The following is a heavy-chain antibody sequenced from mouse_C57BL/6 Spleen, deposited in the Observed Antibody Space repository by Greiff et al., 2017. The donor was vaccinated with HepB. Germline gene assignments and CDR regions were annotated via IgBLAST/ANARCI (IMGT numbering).Heavy chain of an antibody. V-gene: IGHV1-80*01. Sequence: VKLQQSGAELVKPGASVKISCKASGYAFSSYWMNWVKQRPGKGLEWIGQIYPGDGDTNYNGKFKGKATLTADKSSSTAYMQLSSLTSEDSAVYFCARKGWEAWFAYWGQGTLVTVSA. D-gene: IGHD1-1*02. CDR1: GYAFSSYW. CDR2: IYPGDGDT. CDR3: ARKGWEAWFAY. J-gene: IGHJ3*01.